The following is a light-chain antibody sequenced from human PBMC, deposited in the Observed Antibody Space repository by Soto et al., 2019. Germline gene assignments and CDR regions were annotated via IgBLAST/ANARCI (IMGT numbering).Light chain of an antibody. V-gene: IGLV2-8*01. CDR3: AAWDDTLDAYV. Sequence: QSALTQPPSASGSPGQSVTISCTGTSSDVGGYNYVSWYQQYPGKAPKLMIYEVSKRPSGVPDRFSGSKSGSSASLAISGLQPEDEGDYYCAAWDDTLDAYVFGPGTKLTVL. J-gene: IGLJ1*01. CDR2: EVS. CDR1: SSDVGGYNY.